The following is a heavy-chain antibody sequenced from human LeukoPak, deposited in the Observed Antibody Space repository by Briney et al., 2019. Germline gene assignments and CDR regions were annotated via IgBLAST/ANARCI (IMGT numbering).Heavy chain of an antibody. CDR2: IKKDGSEQ. Sequence: HPGGSLRLSCVASGFSFSDHWMNWFRQAPGKGLEWVATIKKDGSEQYYVDSMKGRLTISRDNAKNSVYLQIHNLRAEDTAVYYCARDLGWLQSDYWGQGTLVTVSS. J-gene: IGHJ4*02. CDR3: ARDLGWLQSDY. CDR1: GFSFSDHW. D-gene: IGHD5-24*01. V-gene: IGHV3-7*01.